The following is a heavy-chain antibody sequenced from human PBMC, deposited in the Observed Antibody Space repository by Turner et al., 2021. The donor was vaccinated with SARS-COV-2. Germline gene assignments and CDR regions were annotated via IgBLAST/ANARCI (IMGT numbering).Heavy chain of an antibody. Sequence: EVQLLESGGGLVQPGGSLRLACAASGFTFSSYAMSWVRQAPGKGLGWFSAISGSGGSTYYADSVKCRFTISRDNSKNTLYLQMNSLRAEDTAVYYCAKADRIMIVVVITLFDYWGQGTLVTVSS. D-gene: IGHD3-22*01. J-gene: IGHJ4*02. CDR3: AKADRIMIVVVITLFDY. CDR2: ISGSGGST. V-gene: IGHV3-23*01. CDR1: GFTFSSYA.